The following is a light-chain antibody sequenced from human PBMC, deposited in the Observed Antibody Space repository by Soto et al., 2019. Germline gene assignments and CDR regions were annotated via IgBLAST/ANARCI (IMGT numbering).Light chain of an antibody. J-gene: IGKJ5*01. Sequence: DIQMTQSPSSVSASVGDRVTITCRASQGISTWLAWYQQKPGRAPKLLIYSASSLQTGVPSRFSGSGSGTDFTLTINNPQPEDFATYYCQQANTFPFTFGQGTRLETK. CDR2: SAS. CDR3: QQANTFPFT. CDR1: QGISTW. V-gene: IGKV1-12*01.